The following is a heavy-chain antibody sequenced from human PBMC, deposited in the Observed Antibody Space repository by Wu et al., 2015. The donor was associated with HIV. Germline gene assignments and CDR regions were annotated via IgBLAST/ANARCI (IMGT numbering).Heavy chain of an antibody. CDR3: ARDRELAVAANEDAFDI. CDR1: GGTIASYA. CDR2: INPSGGST. V-gene: IGHV1-46*01. J-gene: IGHJ3*02. D-gene: IGHD6-19*01. Sequence: QVQLEQSGAEVKKPGSSVKVSCKSFGGTIASYAVSWVRQAPGQGLEWMGIINPSGGSTSYAQKFQGRVTMTRDTSTSTVYMELSSLRSEDTAVYYCARDRELAVAANEDAFDIWGQGTMVTVSS.